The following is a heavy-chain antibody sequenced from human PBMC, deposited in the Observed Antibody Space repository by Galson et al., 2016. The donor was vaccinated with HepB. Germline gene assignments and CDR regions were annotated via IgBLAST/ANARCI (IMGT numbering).Heavy chain of an antibody. J-gene: IGHJ5*02. CDR3: AKWGYNWNLDWLDP. V-gene: IGHV3-23*01. CDR2: ISGSGGSI. CDR1: GFTFSTYA. Sequence: SLRLSCAASGFTFSTYAMTWARQAPGKGLEWVSAISGSGGSIYYAGSVKGRFTISRDTSKNTLYLQMNSLRAEDTAVYYCAKWGYNWNLDWLDPWGQGTLVTVSS. D-gene: IGHD1-1*01.